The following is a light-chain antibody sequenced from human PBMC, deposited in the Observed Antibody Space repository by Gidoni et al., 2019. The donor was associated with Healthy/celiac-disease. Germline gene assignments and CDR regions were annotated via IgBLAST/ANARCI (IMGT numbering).Light chain of an antibody. CDR2: DAS. J-gene: IGKJ3*01. CDR3: QQRSN. CDR1: KSVSSY. V-gene: IGKV3-11*01. Sequence: VLTQSPATLSLSPGERATLSCRASKSVSSYLAWYQQKPGQAPRLLIYDASNRATGIPARFSGSGSGTDFTLTISSLEPEDFAVYYCQQRSNFGPGTKVDIK.